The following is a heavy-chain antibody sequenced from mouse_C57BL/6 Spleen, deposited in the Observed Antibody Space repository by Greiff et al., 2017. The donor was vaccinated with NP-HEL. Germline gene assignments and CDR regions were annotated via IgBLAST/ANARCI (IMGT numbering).Heavy chain of an antibody. J-gene: IGHJ3*01. CDR1: GYAFSSSW. V-gene: IGHV1-82*01. CDR2: IYPGDGDT. D-gene: IGHD1-1*01. Sequence: VQLQQSGPELVKPGASVKISCKASGYAFSSSWMNWVKQRPGKGLEWIGRIYPGDGDTNYNGKFKGTATLTADKSSSTAYMQLSSLTSEDSAVYFCAREGYYGSPFAYWGQGTLVTVSA. CDR3: AREGYYGSPFAY.